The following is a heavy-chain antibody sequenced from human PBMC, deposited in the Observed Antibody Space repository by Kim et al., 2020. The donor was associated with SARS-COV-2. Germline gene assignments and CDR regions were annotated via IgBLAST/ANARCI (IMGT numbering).Heavy chain of an antibody. Sequence: GGSLRLSCAASGFTVSSNYMSWVRQAPGKGLEWVSVIYSGGSTYYADSVKGRFTISRDNSKNTLYLQMNSLRAEDTAVYYCARDVTGLGWLQFWGQGTLVTVSS. CDR2: IYSGGST. V-gene: IGHV3-53*01. CDR1: GFTVSSNY. D-gene: IGHD5-12*01. CDR3: ARDVTGLGWLQF. J-gene: IGHJ4*02.